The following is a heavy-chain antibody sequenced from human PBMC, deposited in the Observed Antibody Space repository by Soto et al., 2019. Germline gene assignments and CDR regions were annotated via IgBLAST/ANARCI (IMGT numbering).Heavy chain of an antibody. CDR1: GYTFLNHD. V-gene: IGHV1-8*01. J-gene: IGHJ4*02. CDR2: MVPDSGRT. CDR3: ARGDQFGFGVDY. D-gene: IGHD3-10*01. Sequence: ASVKVSCKASGYTFLNHDINWVRQAPGQGLEWMGWMVPDSGRTGYAKKYQGRVTMARNTSTSTAYMELNSLTNEDTAVYYCARGDQFGFGVDYWGQGTPVTVSS.